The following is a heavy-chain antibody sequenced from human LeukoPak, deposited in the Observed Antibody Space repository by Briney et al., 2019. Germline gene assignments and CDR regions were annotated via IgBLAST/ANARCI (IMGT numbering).Heavy chain of an antibody. Sequence: GGSLRLSCAASGFTFSSYGMHWVRQAPGKGLEWVAVISYDGSNKYYADSVKGRFTISRDNSKNTLYLQMNSLRAEDTAVYYCARAVADYFDYWGQGTLVAVSS. CDR3: ARAVADYFDY. V-gene: IGHV3-30*03. J-gene: IGHJ4*02. D-gene: IGHD6-19*01. CDR2: ISYDGSNK. CDR1: GFTFSSYG.